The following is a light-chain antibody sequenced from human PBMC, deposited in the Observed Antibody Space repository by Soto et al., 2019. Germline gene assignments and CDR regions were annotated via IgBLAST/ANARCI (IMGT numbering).Light chain of an antibody. CDR2: KAS. CDR3: QQYSSLYT. Sequence: DIQMTQSPSTLSASVGDRVTITCRASQSIGGWLAWYQQKPGKAPNLLIYKASTLETGVPSRFSGSGSGTEFTLTISSLQPDDFATYYCQQYSSLYTFGQGTKLDIK. CDR1: QSIGGW. J-gene: IGKJ2*01. V-gene: IGKV1-5*03.